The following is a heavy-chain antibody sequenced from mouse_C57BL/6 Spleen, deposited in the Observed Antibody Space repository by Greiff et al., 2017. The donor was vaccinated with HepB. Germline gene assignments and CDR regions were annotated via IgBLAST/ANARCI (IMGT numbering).Heavy chain of an antibody. J-gene: IGHJ3*01. D-gene: IGHD1-1*01. CDR1: GFNIKDDY. CDR2: IDPENGDT. V-gene: IGHV14-4*01. CDR3: VFDYYGSSYGFAY. Sequence: EVQLQQSGAELVRPGASVKLSCTASGFNIKDDYMHWVKQRPEQGLEWIGWIDPENGDTEYASKFQGKATITADTSSNTAYLQLSSLTSEDTAVYYCVFDYYGSSYGFAYWGQGTLVTVSA.